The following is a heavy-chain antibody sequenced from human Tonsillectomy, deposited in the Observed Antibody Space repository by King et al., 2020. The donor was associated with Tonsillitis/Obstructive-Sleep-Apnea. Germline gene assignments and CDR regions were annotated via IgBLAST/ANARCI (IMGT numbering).Heavy chain of an antibody. CDR2: ISAYNGNT. J-gene: IGHJ6*02. V-gene: IGHV1-18*01. Sequence: QLVQSGAEVKKPGASVKVSCKASGYTFTSYGISWVRQAPGQGLEWMGWISAYNGNTNYAQKLQGRVTMTTDTSTSTAYMELRSLRSDDTAVYYCASDRWDSSGWADYYYYGMDVWGQGTTVTVSS. CDR1: GYTFTSYG. D-gene: IGHD6-19*01. CDR3: ASDRWDSSGWADYYYYGMDV.